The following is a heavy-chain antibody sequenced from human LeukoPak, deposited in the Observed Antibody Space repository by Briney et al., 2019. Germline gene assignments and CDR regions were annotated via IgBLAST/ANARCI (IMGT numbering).Heavy chain of an antibody. V-gene: IGHV3-21*01. CDR1: GFTFSSYT. CDR2: ISSSSSYI. Sequence: PGGSLRLSCAASGFTFSSYTMKWVRQAPGKGLEWVSSISSSSSYIYYADSVKGRFTISRDNAKNSLYLQMNSLRAEDTAVYYCANPSDGIVGANDAFDIWGQGTMVTVSS. CDR3: ANPSDGIVGANDAFDI. D-gene: IGHD1-26*01. J-gene: IGHJ3*02.